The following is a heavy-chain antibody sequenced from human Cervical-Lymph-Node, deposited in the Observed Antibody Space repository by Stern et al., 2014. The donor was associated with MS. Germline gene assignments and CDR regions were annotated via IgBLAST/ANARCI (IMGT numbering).Heavy chain of an antibody. CDR3: SRDADGYSLIFDY. V-gene: IGHV4-30-4*01. Sequence: VHLVESGPGLVKPSQTLSLTCAVTGGSISSAEYYWSWIRQSPGKGLEWIGYIHNSGTTYYNPSLKSRVTMSVDTSKNQFSLKLRSVTAADTAVYYCSRDADGYSLIFDYWGRGTLVTVSS. J-gene: IGHJ4*02. CDR1: GGSISSAEYY. D-gene: IGHD5-24*01. CDR2: IHNSGTT.